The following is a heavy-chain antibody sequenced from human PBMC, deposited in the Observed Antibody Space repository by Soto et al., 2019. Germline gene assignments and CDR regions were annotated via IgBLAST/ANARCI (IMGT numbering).Heavy chain of an antibody. CDR1: GFTFSSYS. CDR3: ASDLYSSSIY. Sequence: GGSLRLSCAAPGFTFSSYSMNWVRQAPGKGLEWVSYISSSSGTIYYADSVKGRFTISRDNAKNSLYLQMNSLRDEDTAVYYCASDLYSSSIYWGQGTLVTVSS. CDR2: ISSSSGTI. V-gene: IGHV3-48*02. D-gene: IGHD6-6*01. J-gene: IGHJ4*02.